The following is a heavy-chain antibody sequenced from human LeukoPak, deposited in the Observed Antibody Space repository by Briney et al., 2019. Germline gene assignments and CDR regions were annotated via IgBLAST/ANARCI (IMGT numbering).Heavy chain of an antibody. CDR1: GGSFSTFY. D-gene: IGHD2-21*01. V-gene: IGHV4-59*08. CDR3: ARAMGIYSPSDY. Sequence: PSETLSLTCTVSGGSFSTFYWIWLRQPPGHGLEWIGYISYTGSTNYNPSLKSRVTISVDTSKNQFSLKVTSVTAADTAVYYCARAMGIYSPSDYWGQGALVTVSS. CDR2: ISYTGST. J-gene: IGHJ4*02.